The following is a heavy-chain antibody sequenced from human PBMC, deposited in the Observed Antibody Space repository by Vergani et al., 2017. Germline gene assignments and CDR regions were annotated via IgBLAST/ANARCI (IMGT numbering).Heavy chain of an antibody. Sequence: QVQLQESGPGLVKPSQTLSLTCTVSGGSISSGGYYWSWIRQHPGKGLEWIGYIYYSGSTYYNPSLKSRVTISGDTSKNQFSLKLSSVTAADTAVYYCARERSTKRFYCSSTSCPDAFDIWGQGTMVTVSS. V-gene: IGHV4-31*03. J-gene: IGHJ3*02. D-gene: IGHD2-2*01. CDR3: ARERSTKRFYCSSTSCPDAFDI. CDR1: GGSISSGGYY. CDR2: IYYSGST.